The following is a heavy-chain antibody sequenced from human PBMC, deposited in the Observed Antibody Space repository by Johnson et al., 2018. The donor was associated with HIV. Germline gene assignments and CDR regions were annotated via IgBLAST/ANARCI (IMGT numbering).Heavy chain of an antibody. CDR2: ISYDGTNK. V-gene: IGHV3-30*18. CDR3: AKAYCPGCDGFDI. CDR1: GFSNYD. D-gene: IGHD2-21*01. Sequence: QMLLVESGGGLVKPGGSLRLSCAASGFSNYDMHWVRQAPGRGLEWVSSISYDGTNKYYGDSVKGRFTISRDNSKNTLFLQMDSLRTEDTGVYYCAKAYCPGCDGFDIWGQGTLVTVSS. J-gene: IGHJ3*02.